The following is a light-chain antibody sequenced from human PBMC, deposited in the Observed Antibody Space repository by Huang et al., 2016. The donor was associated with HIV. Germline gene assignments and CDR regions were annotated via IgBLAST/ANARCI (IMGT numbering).Light chain of an antibody. J-gene: IGKJ2*01. CDR2: DAH. CDR3: QQYSTSSYT. Sequence: IVLTQSPATLSLSPGERATLPCGASQSVRNTYLAWYQQKPGLAPRLLIYDAHVRATGIPDRFSGSGSGTDFTLTISRLEPEDFAMYYCQQYSTSSYTFGQGTKVDI. CDR1: QSVRNTY. V-gene: IGKV3D-20*01.